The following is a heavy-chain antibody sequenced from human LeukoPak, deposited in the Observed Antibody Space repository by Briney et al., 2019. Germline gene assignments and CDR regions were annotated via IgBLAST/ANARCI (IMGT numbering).Heavy chain of an antibody. CDR2: ISAYNGNT. D-gene: IGHD3-3*01. CDR3: ARDTARITIFGVAKYMDV. CDR1: GYTFTSYG. V-gene: IGHV1-18*01. J-gene: IGHJ6*03. Sequence: ASVKVSCKASGYTFTSYGISWVRQAPGQGLEWMGWISAYNGNTNYAQKLQGRVTMTTDTSTSTAYMELRSLRSDDTAVYYCARDTARITIFGVAKYMDVWGKGTTVTVSS.